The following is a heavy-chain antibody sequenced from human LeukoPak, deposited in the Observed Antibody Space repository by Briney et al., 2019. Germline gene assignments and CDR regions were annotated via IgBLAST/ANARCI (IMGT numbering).Heavy chain of an antibody. D-gene: IGHD3-22*01. V-gene: IGHV4-4*02. CDR3: ARARDIYDSSGYSAFDI. Sequence: PSGTLSLTCAVSGGSISSSNWWSWVRQPPGKGLEWIGEIYHSGSTNYNPSLKSRVTISVDKSKNQFSLKLSSVTAADTAVYYCARARDIYDSSGYSAFDIWGQGTMVTVSS. J-gene: IGHJ3*02. CDR1: GGSISSSNW. CDR2: IYHSGST.